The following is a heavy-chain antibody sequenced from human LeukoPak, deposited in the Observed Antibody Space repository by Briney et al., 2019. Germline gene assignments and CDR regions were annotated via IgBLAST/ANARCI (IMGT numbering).Heavy chain of an antibody. CDR3: ARDHYYGSGQYYYYYYGMDV. Sequence: GGSLRLSCAASGFTFSGYGMHWVRQAPGKGLEWVAVIWYDGSNKCYADSVKGRFTISRDNSENTLYLQMNSLRAEDTAVYYCARDHYYGSGQYYYYYYGMDVWGQGTTVTVSS. D-gene: IGHD3-10*01. V-gene: IGHV3-33*01. CDR2: IWYDGSNK. CDR1: GFTFSGYG. J-gene: IGHJ6*02.